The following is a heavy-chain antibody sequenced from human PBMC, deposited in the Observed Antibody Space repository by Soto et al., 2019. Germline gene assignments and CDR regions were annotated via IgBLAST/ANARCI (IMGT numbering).Heavy chain of an antibody. CDR1: GFIFSSYW. CDR3: ARVSVGAYYFDY. Sequence: VQLVESGGGLAQPGGSLRLSCAASGFIFSSYWMHWVRQAPGKGLVWVSRINSDESRTSYADSVKGRFTISRDNAKNTLNLQMNSLRAEDTAVYYCARVSVGAYYFDYWGQGILVTVSS. CDR2: INSDESRT. J-gene: IGHJ4*02. V-gene: IGHV3-74*01. D-gene: IGHD1-26*01.